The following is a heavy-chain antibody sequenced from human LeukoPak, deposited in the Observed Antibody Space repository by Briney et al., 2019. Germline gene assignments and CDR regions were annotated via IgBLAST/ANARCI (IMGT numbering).Heavy chain of an antibody. CDR1: GYTFTDSY. CDR2: INPNSGGT. Sequence: ASVKVSCKASGYTFTDSYMHWVRQAPGQGLEWMGWINPNSGGTNYAQKFQGRVTMTRDTSISTAYMELSSLRSDDTAVYYCARTGSVWFGESNWGQGTLVTVSS. J-gene: IGHJ4*02. CDR3: ARTGSVWFGESN. D-gene: IGHD3-10*01. V-gene: IGHV1-2*02.